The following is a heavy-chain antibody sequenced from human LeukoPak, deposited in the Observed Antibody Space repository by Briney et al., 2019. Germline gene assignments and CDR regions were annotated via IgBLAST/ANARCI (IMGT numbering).Heavy chain of an antibody. J-gene: IGHJ3*02. CDR3: ARHCYGDCYSGALDI. V-gene: IGHV4-4*09. Sequence: SGTLSLTCTVSGGSVTGYYWSWVRQPPGKRLEWIGYIHTGGITDYNPSPKSRVSISVDTSKSQFSLKLSSVTAADTAVYYCARHCYGDCYSGALDIWGQGTVVTVSS. CDR1: GGSVTGYY. D-gene: IGHD2-21*02. CDR2: IHTGGIT.